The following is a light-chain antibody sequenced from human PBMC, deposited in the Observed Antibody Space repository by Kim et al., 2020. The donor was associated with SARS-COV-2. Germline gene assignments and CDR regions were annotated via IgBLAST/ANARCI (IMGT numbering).Light chain of an antibody. CDR2: EAS. CDR3: QHYNNWPLT. V-gene: IGKV3-15*01. CDR1: QNVSSS. Sequence: VSLGERVTLSCRASQNVSSSLAWYQQKPGQAPRLLVYEASTRATGIPGRFTGSRSGTEFTLTISSLQSEDFAVYFCQHYNNWPLTFGGGTKVDIK. J-gene: IGKJ4*01.